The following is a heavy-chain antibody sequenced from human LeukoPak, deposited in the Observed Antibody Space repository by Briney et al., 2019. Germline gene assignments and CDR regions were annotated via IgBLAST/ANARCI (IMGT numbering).Heavy chain of an antibody. V-gene: IGHV1-2*02. J-gene: IGHJ4*02. D-gene: IGHD2-15*01. CDR3: AREWDCSGGICFPRGFDF. Sequence: ASVKVSCKAFRYTFTGYYVHWGRQAPGLRLEWMGWISPNNGGTSYAHNFRDRVTMTTATSINTAYMELSWLTSDDTAVYYCAREWDCSGGICFPRGFDFWGQGTLVTVSS. CDR2: ISPNNGGT. CDR1: RYTFTGYY.